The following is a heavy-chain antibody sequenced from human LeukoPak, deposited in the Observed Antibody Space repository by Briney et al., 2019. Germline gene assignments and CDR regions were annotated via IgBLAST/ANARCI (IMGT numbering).Heavy chain of an antibody. CDR2: ISSSGPTI. CDR1: GFSFSSFS. J-gene: IGHJ4*02. CDR3: TRLHGAYPIDF. Sequence: QPGGSLRLSCAASGFSFSSFSMNWVRQAPGKGLEWISYISSSGPTIYYADSVKGRFTISRDNAENSVYLQMNSLRVEDTAVYYCTRLHGAYPIDFWGQGTLVTVSS. V-gene: IGHV3-48*01. D-gene: IGHD4/OR15-4a*01.